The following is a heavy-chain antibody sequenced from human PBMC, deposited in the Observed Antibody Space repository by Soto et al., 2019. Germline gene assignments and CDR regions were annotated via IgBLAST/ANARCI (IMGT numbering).Heavy chain of an antibody. Sequence: EVQVLESGGGLVQPGGSLRLSCAASGFTFNTYAMTWVRQAPGKGLEWVSTISYSGTNTYHADSVKGRFTISRDNSKNTLYLQMNSLRAEDTAVYYYAKGGPGSAFDIWGQGTMVTVSS. V-gene: IGHV3-23*01. J-gene: IGHJ3*02. CDR1: GFTFNTYA. CDR2: ISYSGTNT. D-gene: IGHD1-26*01. CDR3: AKGGPGSAFDI.